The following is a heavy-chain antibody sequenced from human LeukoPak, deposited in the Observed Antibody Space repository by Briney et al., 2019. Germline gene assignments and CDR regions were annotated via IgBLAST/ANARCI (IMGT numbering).Heavy chain of an antibody. D-gene: IGHD1-26*01. CDR2: ISDTGSGT. J-gene: IGHJ2*01. CDR3: AKNLVASESFSWYFDL. CDR1: GVMFSSHG. V-gene: IGHV3-23*01. Sequence: GGSLRLSCAASGVMFSSHGMSWVRQAPGKGLEWVSSISDTGSGTCYADSVKGRFTMSRDNSKNTLYLQMNSLRAEDTAVYYCAKNLVASESFSWYFDLWGRGTLVTVSS.